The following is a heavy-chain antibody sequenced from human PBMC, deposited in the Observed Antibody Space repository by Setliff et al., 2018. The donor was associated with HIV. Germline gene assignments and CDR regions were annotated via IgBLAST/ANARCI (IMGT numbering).Heavy chain of an antibody. CDR1: GYTFSRYA. D-gene: IGHD3-3*01. V-gene: IGHV1-3*01. CDR3: ARDGYYNSWSGYGYYYYYMDV. Sequence: ASVKVSCKASGYTFSRYAMHWVRQAPGQRLEWMGWINAGNGNTKYSQKFQGRVSIARDTSTSTVYMELSSLRSEDTAVYYCARDGYYNSWSGYGYYYYYMDVWGKGTTVTVSS. J-gene: IGHJ6*03. CDR2: INAGNGNT.